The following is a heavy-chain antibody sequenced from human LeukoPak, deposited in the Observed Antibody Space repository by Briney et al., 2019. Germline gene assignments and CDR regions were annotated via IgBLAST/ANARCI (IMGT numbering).Heavy chain of an antibody. Sequence: SEALSLTCTVSGVSTSSYHWTWIRQPPGEGLEWIGHIYNSGSTNYNPSLRGRVTISLDTSKNQVSLKLSSVTAADTAMYYCARSSGSSSWYGLYWGQGTLVTVSS. J-gene: IGHJ4*02. D-gene: IGHD6-13*01. CDR2: IYNSGST. CDR1: GVSTSSYH. V-gene: IGHV4-59*01. CDR3: ARSSGSSSWYGLY.